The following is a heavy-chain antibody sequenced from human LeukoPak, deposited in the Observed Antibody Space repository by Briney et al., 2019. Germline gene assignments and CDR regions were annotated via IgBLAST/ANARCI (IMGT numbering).Heavy chain of an antibody. D-gene: IGHD2-2*01. V-gene: IGHV1-69*06. CDR3: ARATWDCSSTSCYVLYNWFDP. CDR2: IIPIFGTA. Sequence: GASVKVSCKASGGTFSSYAISWVRQAPGQGLEWMGGIIPIFGTANYAQKFQGRVTITADKSTSTAYMELSSLRSEDTAAYYCARATWDCSSTSCYVLYNWFDPWGQGTLVTVSS. CDR1: GGTFSSYA. J-gene: IGHJ5*02.